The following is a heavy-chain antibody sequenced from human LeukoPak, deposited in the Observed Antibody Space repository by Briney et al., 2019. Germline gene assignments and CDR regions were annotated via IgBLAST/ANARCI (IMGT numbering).Heavy chain of an antibody. V-gene: IGHV1-58*02. CDR2: IVVGSGNT. D-gene: IGHD2-15*01. Sequence: SVKVSCKASGFTFTSSAMQWVRQARGQRLEWIGWIVVGSGNTNYAQKFQERVTITRDMSTSTAYMELSSLRSEDTAVYYCAITLGYCSGGSCSILGYWGQGTLVTVSS. CDR1: GFTFTSSA. J-gene: IGHJ4*02. CDR3: AITLGYCSGGSCSILGY.